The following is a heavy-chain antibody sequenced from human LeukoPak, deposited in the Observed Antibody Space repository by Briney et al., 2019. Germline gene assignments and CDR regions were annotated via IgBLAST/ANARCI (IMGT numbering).Heavy chain of an antibody. CDR3: VRRYFDY. J-gene: IGHJ4*02. Sequence: GGSPRLSCAASGFTFSDYWMSWVRQAPGKGLEWVANIRQDGGEKYYVDSVKGRFTISRDNAKNSLFLQMNSLRVEDTAVYYCVRRYFDYWGQGTLVTVPS. CDR2: IRQDGGEK. CDR1: GFTFSDYW. V-gene: IGHV3-7*03.